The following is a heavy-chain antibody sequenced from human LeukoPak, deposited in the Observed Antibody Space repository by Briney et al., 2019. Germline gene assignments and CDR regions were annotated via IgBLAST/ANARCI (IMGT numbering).Heavy chain of an antibody. CDR2: ISYDGSNK. D-gene: IGHD4-17*01. CDR1: GFTFSSYG. J-gene: IGHJ4*02. CDR3: ASVRDPTTVTTYSPYDY. V-gene: IGHV3-30*03. Sequence: PGGSLRLSCAASGFTFSSYGMHWVRQAPGKWLEWESVISYDGSNKYYADSVKGRFTISRGNSKNTLYLQMNSLRAEDTAVYYCASVRDPTTVTTYSPYDYWGQGTLVTVSS.